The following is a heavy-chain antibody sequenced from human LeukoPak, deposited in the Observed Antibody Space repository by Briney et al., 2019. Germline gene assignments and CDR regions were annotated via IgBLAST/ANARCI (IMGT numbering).Heavy chain of an antibody. Sequence: GGSLRLSCVASGFSFGDYYMSWIRQAPGKGLEWVSVIYSGGSIYYADSAKGRFTISRDNSRNTLYLQMNSLRAEDTAVYYCARALNGFDIWGPGTLVTVSS. V-gene: IGHV3-53*01. CDR3: ARALNGFDI. J-gene: IGHJ3*02. CDR2: IYSGGSI. CDR1: GFSFGDYY.